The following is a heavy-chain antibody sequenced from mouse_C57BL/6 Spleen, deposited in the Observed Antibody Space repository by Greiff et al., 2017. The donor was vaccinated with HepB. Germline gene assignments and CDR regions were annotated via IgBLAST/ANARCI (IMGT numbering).Heavy chain of an antibody. CDR1: GYAFTNYL. CDR3: ARSGWLDYAMDY. D-gene: IGHD2-3*01. J-gene: IGHJ4*01. Sequence: QVQLKESGAELVRPGTSVKVSCKASGYAFTNYLIEWVKQRPGQGLEWIGVINPGSGGTNYNEKFKGKATLTADKSSSTAYMQLSSLTSEDSAVYCCARSGWLDYAMDYWGQGTSVTVSS. V-gene: IGHV1-54*01. CDR2: INPGSGGT.